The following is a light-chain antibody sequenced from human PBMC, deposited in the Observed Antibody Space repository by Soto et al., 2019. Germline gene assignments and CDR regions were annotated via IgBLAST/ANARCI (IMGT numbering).Light chain of an antibody. Sequence: SYELTQPLSVSVAVRQTARRTCGGDNIGGKSVHWYQQKPGQAPVLVIYRDTDRPSGIPERFSGSNSGNTATLTISRAQAGDEADYYCQVWDSSTEVFGTGTKLTVL. CDR3: QVWDSSTEV. CDR1: NIGGKS. CDR2: RDT. V-gene: IGLV3-9*01. J-gene: IGLJ1*01.